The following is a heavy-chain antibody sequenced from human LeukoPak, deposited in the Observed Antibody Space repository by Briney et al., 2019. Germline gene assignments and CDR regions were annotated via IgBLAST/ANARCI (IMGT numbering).Heavy chain of an antibody. J-gene: IGHJ4*02. CDR3: ARECIAAAGSYDY. Sequence: SETLSLTCAVYGGSFSGYYWSWIRQPPGKGLEWIGEINHSGSTNYNPSLKSQVTISVDTSKNQFSLKLSSVTAADTAVYYCARECIAAAGSYDYWGQGTLVTVSS. V-gene: IGHV4-34*01. CDR2: INHSGST. D-gene: IGHD6-13*01. CDR1: GGSFSGYY.